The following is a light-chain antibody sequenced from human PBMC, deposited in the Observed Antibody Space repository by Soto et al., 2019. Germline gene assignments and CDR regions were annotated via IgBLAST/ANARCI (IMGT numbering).Light chain of an antibody. CDR3: SSYTSSSTPLYV. Sequence: QSVLPQPASVSGSPGQSITISCTGTSSDVGGYNYVSWYQQHPGKAPKLMIYDVSNRPSGVSNRFSGSKSGNTASLTISGLQAEDEADYYCSSYTSSSTPLYVLGTGTKVTVL. CDR1: SSDVGGYNY. CDR2: DVS. J-gene: IGLJ1*01. V-gene: IGLV2-14*01.